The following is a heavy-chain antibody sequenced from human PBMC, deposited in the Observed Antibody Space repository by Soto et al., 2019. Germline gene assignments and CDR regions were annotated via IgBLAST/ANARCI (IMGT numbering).Heavy chain of an antibody. Sequence: QVQLVQSGAEVKKPGASVKVSCKASGYTFTSYGISWVRQAPGQGLEWMGWISAYNGNTNYGQKLQGRGIMTTDTSKSTGDKEPRSLIADVTAVYYCARSPHRSIADRASWFAPWGQGTLVSVSS. CDR2: ISAYNGNT. CDR1: GYTFTSYG. D-gene: IGHD6-6*01. CDR3: ARSPHRSIADRASWFAP. V-gene: IGHV1-18*04. J-gene: IGHJ5*02.